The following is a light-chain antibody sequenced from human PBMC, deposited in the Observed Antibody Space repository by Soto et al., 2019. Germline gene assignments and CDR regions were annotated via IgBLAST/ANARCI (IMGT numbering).Light chain of an antibody. CDR3: QRYSGYST. CDR1: QSISSW. Sequence: DIQMTQSPSTPSASVGDTVTITCRASQSISSWLAWYQQKPGKAPKLLISKASTLESGVSSRFSGSGSGTEFTLTITSLQPDDFATYHCQRYSGYSTFGQGTKLEIK. CDR2: KAS. J-gene: IGKJ2*01. V-gene: IGKV1-5*03.